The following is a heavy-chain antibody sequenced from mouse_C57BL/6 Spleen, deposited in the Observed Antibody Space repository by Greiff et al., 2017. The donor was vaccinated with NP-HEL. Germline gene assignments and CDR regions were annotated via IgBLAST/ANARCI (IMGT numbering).Heavy chain of an antibody. Sequence: QVQLQQSGPELVKPGASVKISCKASGYAFSSSWMNWVKQRPGKGLEWIGRIYPGDGDTNYNGKFKGKATLTAYKSSSTAYMQLSSLTSEDSAVYFCARSVYYGSSYDFDYWGQGTTLTVSS. D-gene: IGHD1-1*01. CDR3: ARSVYYGSSYDFDY. V-gene: IGHV1-82*01. J-gene: IGHJ2*01. CDR1: GYAFSSSW. CDR2: IYPGDGDT.